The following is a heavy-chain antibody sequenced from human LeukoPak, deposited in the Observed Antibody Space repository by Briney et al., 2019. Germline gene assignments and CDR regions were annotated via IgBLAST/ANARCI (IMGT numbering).Heavy chain of an antibody. V-gene: IGHV3-53*01. CDR2: IYSGGST. Sequence: GGSLRLSCAASGFTVSSNYMSWVRQAPGKGLEWVSVIYSGGSTYYADSVKGRFTISRDNSKNTLYLQMNSLRAEDTAVYHCARPMVRGVIGAFDIWGQGTMVTVSS. CDR1: GFTVSSNY. D-gene: IGHD3-10*01. J-gene: IGHJ3*02. CDR3: ARPMVRGVIGAFDI.